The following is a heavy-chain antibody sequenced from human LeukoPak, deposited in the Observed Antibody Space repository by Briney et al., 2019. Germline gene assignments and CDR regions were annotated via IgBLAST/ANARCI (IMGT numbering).Heavy chain of an antibody. CDR3: AKSRGSTLFDS. CDR1: GFSFTSYA. D-gene: IGHD1-26*01. V-gene: IGHV3-23*01. CDR2: INGGGDKT. J-gene: IGHJ4*02. Sequence: GGSLRLSCAASGFSFTSYAMSWVRQAPGKGLEWVSGINGGGDKTYYRDSVKGRITISRDNSKNTLYLQMNSLRAEDTTIYYCAKSRGSTLFDSWGQGTLVTVSS.